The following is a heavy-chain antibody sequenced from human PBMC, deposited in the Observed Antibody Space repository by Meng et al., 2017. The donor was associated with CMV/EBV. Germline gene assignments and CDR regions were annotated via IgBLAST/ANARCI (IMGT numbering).Heavy chain of an antibody. V-gene: IGHV1-2*02. Sequence: ASVKVSCKASGYTFTGYYMHWVRQAPGQGLEWMGWINPNSGGTNYAQKFQGRVTMTTDTSTSTAYMELRSLRSDDTAVYYCARDRKFRWELLGEWGQGTLVTVSS. D-gene: IGHD1-26*01. CDR1: GYTFTGYY. J-gene: IGHJ4*02. CDR3: ARDRKFRWELLGE. CDR2: INPNSGGT.